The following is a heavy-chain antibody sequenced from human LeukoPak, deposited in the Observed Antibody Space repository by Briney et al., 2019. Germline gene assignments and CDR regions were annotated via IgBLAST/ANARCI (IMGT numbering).Heavy chain of an antibody. CDR2: MNPNSGNT. Sequence: ASVKVSCKASGYTFTSYDINWVRQATGQGLEWMGWMNPNSGNTGYAQKIQGRVTMTRNTSISTAYMELSSLRSEDTAVYYCARGPSSDVLRYFDWLGKNDAFDIWGQGTMVTVSS. J-gene: IGHJ3*02. CDR3: ARGPSSDVLRYFDWLGKNDAFDI. D-gene: IGHD3-9*01. V-gene: IGHV1-8*01. CDR1: GYTFTSYD.